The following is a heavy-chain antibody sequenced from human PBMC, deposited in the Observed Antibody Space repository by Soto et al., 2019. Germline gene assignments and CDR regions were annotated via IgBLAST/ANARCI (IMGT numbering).Heavy chain of an antibody. V-gene: IGHV3-30*18. Sequence: GGSLRLSCAASGFTFSSYGMHWVRQAPGKGLEWVAVISYDGSNKYYADSVKGRFTISRDNSKNTLYLQMNSLMAEDTAVYYCAKDHNGAALWFGELFHPYYFDYWGQGTLVTVSS. CDR2: ISYDGSNK. CDR1: GFTFSSYG. J-gene: IGHJ4*02. D-gene: IGHD3-10*01. CDR3: AKDHNGAALWFGELFHPYYFDY.